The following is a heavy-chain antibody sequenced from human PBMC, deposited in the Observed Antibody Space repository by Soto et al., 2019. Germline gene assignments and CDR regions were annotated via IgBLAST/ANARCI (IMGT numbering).Heavy chain of an antibody. D-gene: IGHD1-26*01. V-gene: IGHV4-34*01. J-gene: IGHJ6*02. CDR3: ARVGRNYYYGMDV. CDR2: INHSGRT. CDR1: GGSFSGYY. Sequence: PSETLSLTCAVYGGSFSGYYWSWFRQPTGKWLEWIGEINHSGRTNYNPSLKSRVTISVDTSKNQFSLKLSSVTAADTAVYYCARVGRNYYYGMDVWGQGTTVT.